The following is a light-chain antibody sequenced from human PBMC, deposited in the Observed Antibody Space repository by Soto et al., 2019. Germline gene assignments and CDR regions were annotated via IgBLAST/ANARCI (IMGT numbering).Light chain of an antibody. V-gene: IGKV2-30*02. J-gene: IGKJ1*01. CDR2: EVS. Sequence: DVVMTQSPLSLPVTLGQPASISCRSSQSLIHSDGNTYLSWFQPRPGQSPRRLIYEVSDRDSGVPDRFTGSGSGTDFTLKISRVEAEDVGVYYCMQGTHWPWTFGQGTEVEIK. CDR1: QSLIHSDGNTY. CDR3: MQGTHWPWT.